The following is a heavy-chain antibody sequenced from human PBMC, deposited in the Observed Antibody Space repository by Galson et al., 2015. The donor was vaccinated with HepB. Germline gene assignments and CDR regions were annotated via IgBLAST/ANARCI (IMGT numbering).Heavy chain of an antibody. V-gene: IGHV3-23*01. CDR1: GFTFSSYA. CDR3: ARVGIGYSSGSDY. Sequence: SLRLSCAASGFTFSSYAMSWVRQAPGKGLEWVSAISGSGGSTYYADSVKGRFTISRDNAKNSLYLQMNSLRDEDTAVYYCARVGIGYSSGSDYWGQGTLVTVSS. CDR2: ISGSGGST. D-gene: IGHD6-19*01. J-gene: IGHJ4*02.